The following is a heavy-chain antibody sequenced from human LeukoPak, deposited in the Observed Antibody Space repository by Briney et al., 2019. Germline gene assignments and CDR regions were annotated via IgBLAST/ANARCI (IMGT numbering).Heavy chain of an antibody. D-gene: IGHD2-8*01. V-gene: IGHV4-4*07. J-gene: IGHJ4*02. CDR1: GGSINNYF. CDR2: IYSTGDT. CDR3: AKTSAMYYWVSHFDY. Sequence: SETLSLTCTVSGGSINNYFWSWIRQPAGKGLEWIGRIYSTGDTNYNPSLRSRVTISVDTSKNQFSLKLTSVTAADTALYYCAKTSAMYYWVSHFDYWGRGTLVTVSS.